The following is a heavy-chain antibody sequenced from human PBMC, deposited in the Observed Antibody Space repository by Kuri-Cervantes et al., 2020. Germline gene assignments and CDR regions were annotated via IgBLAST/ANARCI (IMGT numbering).Heavy chain of an antibody. V-gene: IGHV4-4*02. CDR3: ASENYDSSGYYFGLHY. D-gene: IGHD3-22*01. CDR1: GGSISSSNW. Sequence: GSLRLSCAVSGGSISSSNWWSWVRQPPGKGLEWIGEIYHSGSTNYNPSLKSRVTISVDKSKNQFSLKLSSVTAADTAVYYCASENYDSSGYYFGLHYWGQGTLVTVSS. J-gene: IGHJ4*02. CDR2: IYHSGST.